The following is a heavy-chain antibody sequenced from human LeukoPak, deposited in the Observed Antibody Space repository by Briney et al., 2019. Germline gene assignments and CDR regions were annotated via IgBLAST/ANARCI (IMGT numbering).Heavy chain of an antibody. J-gene: IGHJ4*02. CDR2: ISDDGSRQ. Sequence: TGGSLRLSCAATGFTFSNYAIHWGRQARAKGLEWVAFISDDGSRQHYADSVKGRFTISRDNSKNTLNLQMNSLRAEDTAVYYCVKDRTGTYTLDYWGQGTLVTVSS. CDR1: GFTFSNYA. V-gene: IGHV3-30-3*01. D-gene: IGHD3-10*01. CDR3: VKDRTGTYTLDY.